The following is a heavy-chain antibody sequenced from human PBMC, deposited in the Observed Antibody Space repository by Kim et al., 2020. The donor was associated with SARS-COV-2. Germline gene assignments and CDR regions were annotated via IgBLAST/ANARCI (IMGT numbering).Heavy chain of an antibody. Sequence: EKYYVDSVKGRFTISRDNTKKSVYLQMNSLRAEDTAVYYCTRANSGSRDYWGQGTLVTVPS. CDR2: EK. CDR3: TRANSGSRDY. D-gene: IGHD1-26*01. V-gene: IGHV3-7*04. J-gene: IGHJ4*02.